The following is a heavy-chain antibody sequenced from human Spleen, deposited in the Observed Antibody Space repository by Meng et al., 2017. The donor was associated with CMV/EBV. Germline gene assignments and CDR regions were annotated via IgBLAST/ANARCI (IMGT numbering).Heavy chain of an antibody. CDR3: AKEALRSSTSTDAFDI. CDR1: GFSFDDYA. Sequence: SLKISCAASGFSFDDYAMHWVRQAPGKGLEWVSGISWNSGNIRYADSVKGRFTISRDNSKNTLYLQMNSLRAEDTAVYYCAKEALRSSTSTDAFDIWGQGTMVTVSS. V-gene: IGHV3-9*01. J-gene: IGHJ3*02. D-gene: IGHD2-2*01. CDR2: ISWNSGNI.